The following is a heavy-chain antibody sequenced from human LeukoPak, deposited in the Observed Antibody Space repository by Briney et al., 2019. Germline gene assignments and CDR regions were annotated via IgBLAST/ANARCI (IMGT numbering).Heavy chain of an antibody. J-gene: IGHJ4*02. CDR2: IYYSGST. Sequence: PSETLSLTGTVSGGSISSGGYYWSWIRQHPGKGLEWIGYIYYSGSTYYNPSLKSRVTISVDTSKNQFSLKLSSVTAADTAVYYCARGDHSSGWYFDYWGQGTLVTVSS. V-gene: IGHV4-31*03. CDR1: GGSISSGGYY. CDR3: ARGDHSSGWYFDY. D-gene: IGHD6-19*01.